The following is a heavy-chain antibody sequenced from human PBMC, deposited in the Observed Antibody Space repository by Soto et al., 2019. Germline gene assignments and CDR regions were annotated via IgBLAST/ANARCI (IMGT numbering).Heavy chain of an antibody. CDR3: VQFLISRSVAY. D-gene: IGHD3-10*01. CDR2: IKQDGSEK. V-gene: IGHV3-7*01. Sequence: EVQLVESGGGLVQPGGSLRLSCAASGFTVRDYWMNWARQAPGKGLEWVANIKQDGSEKYYVDSVKGRFSISRDNAKNSLYLQMNSLRAEDTAVYYCVQFLISRSVAYWGQGTLVTVSS. CDR1: GFTVRDYW. J-gene: IGHJ4*02.